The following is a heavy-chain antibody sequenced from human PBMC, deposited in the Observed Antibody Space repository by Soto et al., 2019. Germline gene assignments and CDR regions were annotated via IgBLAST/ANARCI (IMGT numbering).Heavy chain of an antibody. D-gene: IGHD6-6*01. V-gene: IGHV3-11*01. CDR3: ARDAPTHYRSSQRVYYYYGMDV. CDR1: GFTFSDYY. Sequence: QVQLVESGGGLVKPGGSLRLSCAASGFTFSDYYMSWIRQAPGKGLEWVAYISSSGSTIYYADSVKGRFTISRDNAKNSLDLQMNSLRAEGTAVYYCARDAPTHYRSSQRVYYYYGMDVWGQGTTVTVSS. J-gene: IGHJ6*02. CDR2: ISSSGSTI.